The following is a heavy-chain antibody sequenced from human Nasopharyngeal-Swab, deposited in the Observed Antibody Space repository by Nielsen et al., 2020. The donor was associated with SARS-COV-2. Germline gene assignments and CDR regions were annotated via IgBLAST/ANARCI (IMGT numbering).Heavy chain of an antibody. CDR2: IYYSGST. D-gene: IGHD3-3*01. CDR1: GGSFSGYY. V-gene: IGHV4-59*01. CDR3: ARGPGRITIFGVVIDSRGWFDP. Sequence: SETLSLTCAVYGGSFSGYYWSWIRQPPGKGLEWIGYIYYSGSTNYNPSLKSRVTISVDTSKNQFSLKLSSVTAADTAVYYCARGPGRITIFGVVIDSRGWFDPWGQGTLVTVSS. J-gene: IGHJ5*02.